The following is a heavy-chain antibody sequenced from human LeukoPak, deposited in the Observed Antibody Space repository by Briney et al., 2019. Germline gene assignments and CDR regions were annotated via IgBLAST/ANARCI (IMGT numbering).Heavy chain of an antibody. J-gene: IGHJ4*02. Sequence: PSETLSLTRAVYGESFSDYYWIWIRQPPGKGLEWIGEINHSGSTNYNPSLKSRVTISVDTSKNQFSLKLSSVTAADTAVYYCASRLAPSDYWGQGTLVTVSS. D-gene: IGHD3-9*01. V-gene: IGHV4-34*01. CDR3: ASRLAPSDY. CDR1: GESFSDYY. CDR2: INHSGST.